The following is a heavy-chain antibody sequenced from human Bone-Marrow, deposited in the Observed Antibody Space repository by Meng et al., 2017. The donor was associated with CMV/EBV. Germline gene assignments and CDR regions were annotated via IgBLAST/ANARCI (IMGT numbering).Heavy chain of an antibody. D-gene: IGHD3-16*01. CDR1: GFTFSSYH. V-gene: IGHV3-30*02. CDR3: AKEHSRRPLPFMHRKKQEGQYYFDY. Sequence: GESLKISCAASGFTFSSYHMNWVRQAPGKGLEWVALIRYDENNKYYTDSVKGRFTISRDNSKNTLYLQVNSLRTEDTAVYYCAKEHSRRPLPFMHRKKQEGQYYFDYWGQGTLVTVSS. J-gene: IGHJ4*02. CDR2: IRYDENNK.